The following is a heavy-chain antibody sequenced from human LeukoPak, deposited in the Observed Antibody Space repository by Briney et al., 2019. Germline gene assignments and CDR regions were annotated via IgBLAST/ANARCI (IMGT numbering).Heavy chain of an antibody. CDR3: ARGSTRQWRDAFDI. V-gene: IGHV4-34*01. D-gene: IGHD6-19*01. CDR1: GGSFSGYY. Sequence: KPSETLSLTCAVYGGSFSGYYWSWIRRPPGKGLEWIGEINHSGSTNYNPSLKSRVTISVDTPKNQFSLKLSSVTAADTAVYYCARGSTRQWRDAFDIWGQGTMITVSS. J-gene: IGHJ3*02. CDR2: INHSGST.